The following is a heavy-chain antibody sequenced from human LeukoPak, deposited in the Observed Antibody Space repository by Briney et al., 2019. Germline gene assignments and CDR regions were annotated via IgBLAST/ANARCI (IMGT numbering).Heavy chain of an antibody. CDR1: GYTFTTHG. CDR2: ISAHNGDT. CDR3: ARDGNFDL. Sequence: ASVKVSCKASGYTFTTHGIAWVRQAPGQGLEWMGWISAHNGDTNYAQSLQGRVTMTTDTSTNTAYMELRSLRSDDTAVYYCARDGNFDLWGRGTQVSVSS. D-gene: IGHD1-26*01. J-gene: IGHJ2*01. V-gene: IGHV1-18*01.